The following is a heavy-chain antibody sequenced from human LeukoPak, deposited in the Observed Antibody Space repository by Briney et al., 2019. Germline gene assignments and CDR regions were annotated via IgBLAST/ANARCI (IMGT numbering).Heavy chain of an antibody. Sequence: SETLSLTCAVYGGSFSGYYWSWIRQPPGKGLEWIGEINHSGSTNYNPSLKSRVTISVDTSKNQFSLKLSSVTAADTAVYYCARGLRYFXWFXPXXXXDVWGQGTTXTVSS. D-gene: IGHD3-9*01. J-gene: IGHJ6*02. CDR2: INHSGST. CDR1: GGSFSGYY. CDR3: ARGLRYFXWFXPXXXXDV. V-gene: IGHV4-34*01.